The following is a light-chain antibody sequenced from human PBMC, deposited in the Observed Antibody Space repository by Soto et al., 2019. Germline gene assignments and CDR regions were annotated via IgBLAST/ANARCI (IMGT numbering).Light chain of an antibody. Sequence: DIQMRQSPSSLSASVGDSVTITCRAIQGMSSYLAWYQQKPGKVPKLLIYAASTLQSGVPSRFSGSGSGTDFTLTISSLQPEDVATYYCQKYYSALWTFGQGTKVEIK. CDR2: AAS. CDR3: QKYYSALWT. J-gene: IGKJ1*01. CDR1: QGMSSY. V-gene: IGKV1-27*01.